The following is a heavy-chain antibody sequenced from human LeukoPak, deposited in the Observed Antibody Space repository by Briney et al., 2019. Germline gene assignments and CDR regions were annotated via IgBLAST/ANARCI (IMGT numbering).Heavy chain of an antibody. D-gene: IGHD6-13*01. J-gene: IGHJ4*02. CDR3: ARVKSSWSYFDY. CDR1: GGSFSGYY. Sequence: SETLSLTCAVHGGSFSGYYWSWIRQPPGKGLEWIGEINHSGSTNYNPSLKSRVTISVDTSKNQFSLKLSSVTAADTAAYYCARVKSSWSYFDYWGQGTLVTVSS. V-gene: IGHV4-34*01. CDR2: INHSGST.